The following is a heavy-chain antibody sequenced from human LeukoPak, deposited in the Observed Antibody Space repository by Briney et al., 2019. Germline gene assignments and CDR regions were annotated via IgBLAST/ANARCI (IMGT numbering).Heavy chain of an antibody. CDR2: ISGSGGST. D-gene: IGHD3-3*01. CDR3: AKDRSFRSVYYFSLKKNYYYFDY. V-gene: IGHV3-23*01. J-gene: IGHJ4*02. CDR1: GFTFSSYA. Sequence: GGSLRLSCAASGFTFSSYAMSWVRQAPGKGLEWVSAISGSGGSTYYADSVKGRFTISRDNSKNTLYLQMNSLRAEDTAVYYCAKDRSFRSVYYFSLKKNYYYFDYGGQGPLVTVS.